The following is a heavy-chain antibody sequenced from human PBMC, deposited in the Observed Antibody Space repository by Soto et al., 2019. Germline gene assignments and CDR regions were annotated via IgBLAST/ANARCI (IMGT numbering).Heavy chain of an antibody. Sequence: SVKVSCKASGGTFSRYGISWGRPAPGQRDEWVGGVIPIFGTANYAQKFQGRVTITADESTSTAYMELSSLRSEDTAVYYCARDIVVVVATGYYYYGMDVWGQGTTVTVSS. CDR2: VIPIFGTA. V-gene: IGHV1-69*13. CDR3: ARDIVVVVATGYYYYGMDV. J-gene: IGHJ6*02. CDR1: GGTFSRYG. D-gene: IGHD2-15*01.